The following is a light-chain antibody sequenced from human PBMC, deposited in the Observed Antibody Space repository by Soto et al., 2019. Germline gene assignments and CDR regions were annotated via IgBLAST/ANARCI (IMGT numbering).Light chain of an antibody. CDR2: GAS. V-gene: IGKV3-15*01. J-gene: IGKJ2*01. Sequence: EIVMTQSPATLSVSPGESATLSCRASQSVSDNLAWYQRKPGQAPRLLIYGASTRATGIPARFSGSGSETEFTLTISSLQSEDFAIYYCQQSNNWPYTFGQGTKVDIK. CDR3: QQSNNWPYT. CDR1: QSVSDN.